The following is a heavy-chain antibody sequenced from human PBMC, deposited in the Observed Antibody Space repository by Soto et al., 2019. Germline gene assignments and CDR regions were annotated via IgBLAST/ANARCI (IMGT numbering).Heavy chain of an antibody. CDR1: GYTFTNYA. Sequence: QAQLEQSGAEVKKPGASVKISCKASGYTFTNYAVHWLRQAPGQGLEWMGWLNAGNGDTKYSPTFQGRVTSTRDTSARTAYMDMSSRRSEDTAVYYCARQGIPYNSGSGDYFYSYYNYMDVWGKGTTVTVSS. D-gene: IGHD3-10*01. V-gene: IGHV1-3*01. J-gene: IGHJ6*03. CDR3: ARQGIPYNSGSGDYFYSYYNYMDV. CDR2: LNAGNGDT.